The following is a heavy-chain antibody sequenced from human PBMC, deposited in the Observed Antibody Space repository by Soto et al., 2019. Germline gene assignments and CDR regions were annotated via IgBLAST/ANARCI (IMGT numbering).Heavy chain of an antibody. Sequence: PGGALRRSRAAAGFTFSSYAMHWVRQAPGKGLDCVTVISYDVINRXXADSVKGXXTISIDNSKKTRYLQXSILRAEDTAVFYCARNRALAVCGQGTKV. V-gene: IGHV3-30-3*01. CDR1: GFTFSSYA. CDR2: ISYDVINR. D-gene: IGHD3-10*01. J-gene: IGHJ6*02. CDR3: ARNRALAV.